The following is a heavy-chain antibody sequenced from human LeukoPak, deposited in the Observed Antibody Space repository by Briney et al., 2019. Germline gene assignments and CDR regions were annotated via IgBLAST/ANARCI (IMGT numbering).Heavy chain of an antibody. V-gene: IGHV3-7*01. CDR2: IKQDGGQI. CDR1: GFIFSTYW. Sequence: PGGSLRLSCAASGFIFSTYWMTWVRQAPGKGLEWVANIKQDGGQIYYVDSVKGRFTISRDNARKELYLQMNSLRAEDTAVYYCAKALSYPHGGTTFDYDYWGQGTLVTVSS. D-gene: IGHD4-23*01. J-gene: IGHJ4*02. CDR3: AKALSYPHGGTTFDYDY.